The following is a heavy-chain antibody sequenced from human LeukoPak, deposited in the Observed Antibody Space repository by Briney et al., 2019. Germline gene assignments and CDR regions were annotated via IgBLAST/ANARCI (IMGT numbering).Heavy chain of an antibody. CDR3: ARERYYDFWSGTSSFDY. CDR1: GYTFTSYG. J-gene: IGHJ4*02. CDR2: ISAYNGNT. Sequence: ASVKVSCKASGYTFTSYGISWVRQAPAQGLEWMGWISAYNGNTNYAQKLQGRVTMTTDTSTSTAYMELRSLRSDDTAVYYCARERYYDFWSGTSSFDYWGQGTLVTVSS. D-gene: IGHD3-3*01. V-gene: IGHV1-18*01.